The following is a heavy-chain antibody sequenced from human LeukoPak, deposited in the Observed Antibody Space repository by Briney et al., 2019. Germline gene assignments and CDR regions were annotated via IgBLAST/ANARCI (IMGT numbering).Heavy chain of an antibody. J-gene: IGHJ6*02. CDR1: GYTFTSYY. D-gene: IGHD3-9*01. CDR3: ARDLSTYNDILTGLRAPDSYGLDV. Sequence: ASVKVSCKASGYTFTSYYMHWVRQAPGQGLAWMGIINPIDGSTTYAQKFHGSLTSTRDTSTSTVYMELSSLKSEDTAVYYCARDLSTYNDILTGLRAPDSYGLDVWGQGATVTVSS. CDR2: INPIDGST. V-gene: IGHV1-46*01.